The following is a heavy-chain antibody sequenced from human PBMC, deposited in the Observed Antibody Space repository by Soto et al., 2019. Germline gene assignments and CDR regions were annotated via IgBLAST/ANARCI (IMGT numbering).Heavy chain of an antibody. CDR3: AREVGATESGFDY. V-gene: IGHV4-59*01. Sequence: SETLSLTCTVSGGSISSYYWSWIRQPPGKGLEWIGYIYYSGSTNYNPSLKSRVTISVDTSKNQFSLKLSSVTAADTAVYYCAREVGATESGFDYWGQGTLVTVSS. CDR1: GGSISSYY. CDR2: IYYSGST. D-gene: IGHD1-26*01. J-gene: IGHJ4*02.